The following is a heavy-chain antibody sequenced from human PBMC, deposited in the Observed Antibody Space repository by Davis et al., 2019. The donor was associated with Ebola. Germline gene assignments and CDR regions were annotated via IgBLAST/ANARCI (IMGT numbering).Heavy chain of an antibody. J-gene: IGHJ1*01. CDR1: GFTFSSYA. CDR2: ISGSGGST. V-gene: IGHV3-23*01. D-gene: IGHD4-17*01. CDR3: AKGLTTVTTGAEYFQH. Sequence: GESLKISCAASGFTFSSYAMSWVRQAPGKGLEWVSAISGSGGSTYYADSVKGRFTISRDNSKNTLYLQMNSLRAEDTAVYYCAKGLTTVTTGAEYFQHWGQGTLVTVSS.